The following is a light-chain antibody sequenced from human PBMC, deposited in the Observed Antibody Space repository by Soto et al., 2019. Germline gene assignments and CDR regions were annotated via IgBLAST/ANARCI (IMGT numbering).Light chain of an antibody. CDR2: AAS. J-gene: IGKJ2*03. CDR3: QQFLYSPYS. Sequence: EIVLTQSPGTLSLSPGERATLSCRASQSVGSSYLAWYQQKPGQAPRLLIYAASARATGIPDRFSGSGSGTEFTLTISSLEPEDFAVYYCQQFLYSPYSFGQGTKLGIK. V-gene: IGKV3-20*01. CDR1: QSVGSSY.